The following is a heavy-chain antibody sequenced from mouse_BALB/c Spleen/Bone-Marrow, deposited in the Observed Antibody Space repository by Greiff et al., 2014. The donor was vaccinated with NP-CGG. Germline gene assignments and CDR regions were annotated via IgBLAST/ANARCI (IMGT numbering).Heavy chain of an antibody. V-gene: IGHV3-2*02. CDR2: ISYSGRT. CDR3: SRWGLRRGFDY. Sequence: EVMLVESGPGLVKPSQSLSLTCTVTGYSITSDYAWNWIRQFPGNKLEWMGYISYSGRTSYNPSLKSRTSITRDTSKNQFFLQFISVNSEDTATYYGSRWGLRRGFDYWGQGTTLTVSS. CDR1: GYSITSDYA. D-gene: IGHD2-2*01. J-gene: IGHJ2*01.